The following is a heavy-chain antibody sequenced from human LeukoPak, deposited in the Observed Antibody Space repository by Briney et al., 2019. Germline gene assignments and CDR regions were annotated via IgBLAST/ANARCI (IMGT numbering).Heavy chain of an antibody. J-gene: IGHJ5*02. D-gene: IGHD4/OR15-4a*01. CDR2: ISTSGST. V-gene: IGHV4-4*09. Sequence: SETLSLTCTVSGGSISSYYWTWIRQPPGKGLEYIVYISTSGSTNYKSSLNSRVTISVDTSKHQVSLTLRSVTAADTAVYYCARGLSLDPWGQGTLVTVSS. CDR1: GGSISSYY. CDR3: ARGLSLDP.